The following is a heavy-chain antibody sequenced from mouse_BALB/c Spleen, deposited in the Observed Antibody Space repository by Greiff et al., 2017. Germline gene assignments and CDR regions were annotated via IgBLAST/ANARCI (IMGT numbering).Heavy chain of an antibody. V-gene: IGHV1-54*01. J-gene: IGHJ1*01. Sequence: VKVVESGAELVRPGTSVKVSCKASGYAFTNYLIEWVKQRPGQGLEWIGVINPGSGGTNYNEKFKGKATLTADKSSSTAYMQLSSLTSDDSAVYFCARGTTTGYFDVWGAGTTVTVSS. CDR3: ARGTTTGYFDV. CDR2: INPGSGGT. D-gene: IGHD1-1*01. CDR1: GYAFTNYL.